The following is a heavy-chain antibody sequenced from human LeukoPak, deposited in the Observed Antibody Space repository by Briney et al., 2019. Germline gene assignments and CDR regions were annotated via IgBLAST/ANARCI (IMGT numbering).Heavy chain of an antibody. Sequence: PGRSLRLSCAASGFTFSSYAMHWVRQAPGKGLEWVAVISYDGSNKYYADYVKGRFTISRDNSKNTLYLQMNSLRAEDTAVYYCARDPASAGWFDPWGQGTLVTVSS. CDR1: GFTFSSYA. V-gene: IGHV3-30-3*01. J-gene: IGHJ5*02. CDR2: ISYDGSNK. CDR3: ARDPASAGWFDP.